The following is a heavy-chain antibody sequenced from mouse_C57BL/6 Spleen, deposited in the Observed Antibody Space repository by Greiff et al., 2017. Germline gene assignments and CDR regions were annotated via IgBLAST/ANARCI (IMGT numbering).Heavy chain of an antibody. V-gene: IGHV1-55*01. Sequence: QVQLQQPGAELVKPGASVKMSCKASGYTFTSYWITWVKQRPGKGLEWIGDIYPGSGSTNYNEKFKSKATLTVDTSSSTAYMQLSSLTSEDSAVYYCARSRSNYWYFDVWGTGTTVTVSS. CDR2: IYPGSGST. J-gene: IGHJ1*03. CDR1: GYTFTSYW. D-gene: IGHD2-5*01. CDR3: ARSRSNYWYFDV.